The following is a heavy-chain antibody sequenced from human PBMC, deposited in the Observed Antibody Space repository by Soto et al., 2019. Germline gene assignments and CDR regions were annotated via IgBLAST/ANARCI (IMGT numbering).Heavy chain of an antibody. D-gene: IGHD3-10*01. Sequence: ASVKVSCKASGYTFTAYYVHWVRQAPGQGLEWMGWINPKSGGTDYAQKFQGRVSMTSDTSINTVYMEMDRLTFDDSALYYCARLGEVMVPDYWGQGTLVTVSS. CDR3: ARLGEVMVPDY. J-gene: IGHJ4*02. CDR1: GYTFTAYY. CDR2: INPKSGGT. V-gene: IGHV1-2*02.